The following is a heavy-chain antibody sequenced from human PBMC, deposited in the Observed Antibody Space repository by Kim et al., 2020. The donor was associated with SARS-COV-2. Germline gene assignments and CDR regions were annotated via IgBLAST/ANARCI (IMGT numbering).Heavy chain of an antibody. CDR1: GGTFSSYA. D-gene: IGHD1-26*01. Sequence: SVKVSCKASGGTFSSYAISWVRQAPGQGLEWMGGIIPIFGTANYAQKFQGRVTITADESTSTAYMELSSLRSEDTAVYYCARVVGATFYYYGMDVWGQGTTGTVSS. J-gene: IGHJ6*02. CDR2: IIPIFGTA. V-gene: IGHV1-69*13. CDR3: ARVVGATFYYYGMDV.